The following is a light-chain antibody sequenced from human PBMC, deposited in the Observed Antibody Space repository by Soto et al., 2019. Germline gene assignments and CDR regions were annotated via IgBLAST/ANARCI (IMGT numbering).Light chain of an antibody. CDR1: QTIASRY. J-gene: IGKJ5*01. CDR2: RTF. Sequence: EIVLTQSPCTLYLSPWERATLSCMASQTIASRYLAWYQHQPGQAPRLLIYRTFARAPGIPDRFSGGGSGTDFTLTISRLEREDFAVYYCQQYDTSPPTFGQGTRLEIK. CDR3: QQYDTSPPT. V-gene: IGKV3-20*01.